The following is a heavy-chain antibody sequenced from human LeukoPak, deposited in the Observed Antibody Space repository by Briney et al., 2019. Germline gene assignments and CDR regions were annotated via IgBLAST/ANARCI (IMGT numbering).Heavy chain of an antibody. Sequence: SETLSLTCTVSGVSISSSSYYWGWIRQPPGTGLEWIGSIFHSGSTYYNPSIKTRVTISVDTSKNQFSLKLSSVTAADTAVYYCARVPNWNYPSFDYWGQGTLVTVSS. CDR2: IFHSGST. V-gene: IGHV4-39*01. CDR3: ARVPNWNYPSFDY. D-gene: IGHD1-7*01. J-gene: IGHJ4*02. CDR1: GVSISSSSYY.